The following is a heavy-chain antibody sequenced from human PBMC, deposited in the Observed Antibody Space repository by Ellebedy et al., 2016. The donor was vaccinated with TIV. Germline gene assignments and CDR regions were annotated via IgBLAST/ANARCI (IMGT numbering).Heavy chain of an antibody. Sequence: GGSLRLSCAASGFTFTNYWMHWVRQTPGKGLMWVSRTDGGGSGTSYADSVKGRFTISRDNAKNTLYLQMNSLRADDTAVYYCARDLYYGIDFWGQGTTVTVSS. CDR3: ARDLYYGIDF. CDR1: GFTFTNYW. J-gene: IGHJ6*02. CDR2: TDGGGSGT. D-gene: IGHD2-8*01. V-gene: IGHV3-74*01.